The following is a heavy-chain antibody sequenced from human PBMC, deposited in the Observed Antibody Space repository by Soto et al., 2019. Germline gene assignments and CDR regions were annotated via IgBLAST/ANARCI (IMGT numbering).Heavy chain of an antibody. CDR2: IIPIFGTA. J-gene: IGHJ4*02. V-gene: IGHV1-69*13. D-gene: IGHD2-15*01. CDR1: GGTFSSYA. Sequence: RASVKVSCKASGGTFSSYAISWVRQAPGQGLEWMGGIIPIFGTANYAQRFQGRVTITADESTSTAYMELSSLRSEDTAVYYCASGYCSGGSCYSCAYWGQGALVTVSS. CDR3: ASGYCSGGSCYSCAY.